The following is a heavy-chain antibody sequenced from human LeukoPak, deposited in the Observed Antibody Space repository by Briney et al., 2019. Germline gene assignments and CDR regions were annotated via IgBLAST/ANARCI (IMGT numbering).Heavy chain of an antibody. D-gene: IGHD3-9*01. CDR2: INPNSGGT. J-gene: IGHJ5*02. Sequence: ASVRVSCKASGYTFTGYYMHWVRQAPGQGLEWMGWINPNSGGTNYAQKFQGRVTMTRDTSISTAYMELSRLRSDDTAVYYCARAVLLYFDWLSHWGQGTLVTVSS. CDR3: ARAVLLYFDWLSH. CDR1: GYTFTGYY. V-gene: IGHV1-2*02.